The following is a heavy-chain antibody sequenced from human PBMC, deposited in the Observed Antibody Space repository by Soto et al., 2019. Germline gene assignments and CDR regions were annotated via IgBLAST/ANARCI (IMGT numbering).Heavy chain of an antibody. CDR1: GFTFSSYE. J-gene: IGHJ6*02. V-gene: IGHV3-48*03. CDR3: ARYRGGSYFCCSMDV. CDR2: ISSSGSTI. Sequence: GGSLRLSCAASGFTFSSYEMNWVRQAPGKGLEWVSYISSSGSTIYYADSVKGRFTISRDNTKNSLYLQMNSLRAEDTSVYYCARYRGGSYFCCSMDVWGQGTTVTVSS. D-gene: IGHD2-15*01.